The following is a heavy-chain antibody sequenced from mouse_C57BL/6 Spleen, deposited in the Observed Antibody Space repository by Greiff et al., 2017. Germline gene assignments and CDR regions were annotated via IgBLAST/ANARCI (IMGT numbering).Heavy chain of an antibody. V-gene: IGHV1-18*01. CDR1: GYTFTDYN. CDR2: INPNNGGT. CDR3: ARGLFYYGSFPYYAMDY. J-gene: IGHJ4*01. Sequence: EVKLMESGPELVKPGASVKIPCKASGYTFTDYNMDWVKQSHGKSLEWIGDINPNNGGTIYNQKFKGKATLTVDKSSSTAYMGLRSLTSEDTAVYYCARGLFYYGSFPYYAMDYWGQGTSVTVSS. D-gene: IGHD1-1*01.